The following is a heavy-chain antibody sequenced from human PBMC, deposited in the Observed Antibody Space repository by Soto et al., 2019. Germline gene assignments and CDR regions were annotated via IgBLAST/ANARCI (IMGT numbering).Heavy chain of an antibody. J-gene: IGHJ6*02. V-gene: IGHV3-30*18. Sequence: QTGGSLRLSCAASGFTFSNYGMHWVRQAPGKGLEWVAVISYDGTKKYYADSVKGRFTISRDNAKNTLSLQMSSLRVEDTAMYYCAKAIYEFSGYCYYGMDAWGQGTTVTVSS. CDR2: ISYDGTKK. D-gene: IGHD3-3*01. CDR1: GFTFSNYG. CDR3: AKAIYEFSGYCYYGMDA.